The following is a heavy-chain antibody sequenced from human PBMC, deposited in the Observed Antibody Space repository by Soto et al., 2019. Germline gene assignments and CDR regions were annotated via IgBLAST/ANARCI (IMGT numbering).Heavy chain of an antibody. CDR3: AKDARVITDSNFQH. J-gene: IGHJ1*01. Sequence: EVQLLESGGGLVQPGGSLRLSCAASGFTFSSYAMSWVRQAPGKGLEWVSAISGSGGSTYYADSVKVRFTISRDNAKNTLYLQMNRLRAEDTAVYYCAKDARVITDSNFQHWGQGTLVTVSS. CDR2: ISGSGGST. D-gene: IGHD3-22*01. CDR1: GFTFSSYA. V-gene: IGHV3-23*01.